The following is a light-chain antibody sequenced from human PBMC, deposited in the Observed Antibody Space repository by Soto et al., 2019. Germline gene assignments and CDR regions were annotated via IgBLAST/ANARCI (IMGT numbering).Light chain of an antibody. V-gene: IGLV2-14*01. CDR1: SSDVGGYDY. Sequence: QSVVTQPASVSGSPGQSITISCTGTSSDVGGYDYDSWYQQYPGKAPRLIIYEVNNRPSGVSDRFSGSKSGNTASLTISGLRAEDEGDYFCSSFTGTSALILFGGGTKLTVL. CDR2: EVN. J-gene: IGLJ2*01. CDR3: SSFTGTSALIL.